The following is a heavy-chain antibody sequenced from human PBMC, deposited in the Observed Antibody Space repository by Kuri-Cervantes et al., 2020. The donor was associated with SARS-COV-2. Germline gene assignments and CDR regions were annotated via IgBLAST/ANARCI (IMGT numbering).Heavy chain of an antibody. CDR1: GYTFTGYY. CDR2: NNPNSCGT. Sequence: ASVKVSCKASGYTFTGYYMHVMRQAPGQGVEWIGWNNPNSCGTNYSQKHQGWVTMTRDTSISTAYMELSRLGSDNTAVYSCARADHYYDSRDYPQESFGYWGQGTLVTVSS. J-gene: IGHJ4*02. CDR3: ARADHYYDSRDYPQESFGY. V-gene: IGHV1-2*04. D-gene: IGHD3-22*01.